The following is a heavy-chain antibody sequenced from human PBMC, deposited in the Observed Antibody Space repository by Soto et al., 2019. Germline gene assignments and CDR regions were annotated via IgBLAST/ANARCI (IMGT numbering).Heavy chain of an antibody. CDR3: ARASGSYYYYYGMDV. V-gene: IGHV3-74*01. J-gene: IGHJ6*02. Sequence: PGGSLRLSCAASGFTFSSYWMHWVRQAPGKGLVWVSRINSDGSSTSYADSVKGRFTISRDNAKNTLYLQMNSLRAEDTAVYYCARASGSYYYYYGMDVWGQGTTVTVSS. CDR2: INSDGSST. CDR1: GFTFSSYW. D-gene: IGHD1-26*01.